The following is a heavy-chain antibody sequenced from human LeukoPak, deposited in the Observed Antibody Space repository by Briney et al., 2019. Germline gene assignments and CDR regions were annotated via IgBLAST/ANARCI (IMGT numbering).Heavy chain of an antibody. CDR1: GFTFDDYA. D-gene: IGHD1-26*01. CDR3: GKDIGSSFLYFDY. V-gene: IGHV3-9*03. CDR2: ISWNSGSI. Sequence: GGSLRLSCAASGFTFDDYAMHWVRQAPGKGLEWVSGISWNSGSIGYADSVKGRFTISRDNAKNSLYLQMNSLRAEDMALYYCGKDIGSSFLYFDYWGQGTLVTVSS. J-gene: IGHJ4*02.